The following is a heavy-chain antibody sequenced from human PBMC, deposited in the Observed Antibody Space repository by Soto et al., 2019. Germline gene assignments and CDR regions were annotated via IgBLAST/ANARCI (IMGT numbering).Heavy chain of an antibody. Sequence: ASVKVSCKASGYTFTGYYMHWVRQAPGQGLEGMGWINPNSGGTNYAQKFQGWVTMTRDTSISTAYMELSRLRSDDTAVYYCARDLKSPAAATSWFDPWGQGTLVTVSS. CDR2: INPNSGGT. CDR3: ARDLKSPAAATSWFDP. D-gene: IGHD6-13*01. CDR1: GYTFTGYY. J-gene: IGHJ5*02. V-gene: IGHV1-2*04.